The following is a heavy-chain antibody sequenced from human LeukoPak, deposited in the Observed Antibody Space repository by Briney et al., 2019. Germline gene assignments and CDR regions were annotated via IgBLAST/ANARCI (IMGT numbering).Heavy chain of an antibody. D-gene: IGHD1-26*01. Sequence: ASVKVSCKASGYTFTSYAVHWVRQAPGQRLEWMGWINAGNGNTKYSQKFQGRVTITRDTSASTAYMELSSLGSEDTAVYYCAREGGAQELDYWGQGTLVTVSS. J-gene: IGHJ4*02. CDR3: AREGGAQELDY. CDR2: INAGNGNT. CDR1: GYTFTSYA. V-gene: IGHV1-3*01.